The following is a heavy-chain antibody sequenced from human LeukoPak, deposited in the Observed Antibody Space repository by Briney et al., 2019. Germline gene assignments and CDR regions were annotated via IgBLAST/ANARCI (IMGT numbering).Heavy chain of an antibody. CDR2: IYTSGST. CDR3: ARDSQFGSGPDY. V-gene: IGHV4-4*07. CDR1: GGSLSSYY. D-gene: IGHD1-26*01. J-gene: IGHJ4*02. Sequence: SETLSLTCTVSGGSLSSYYWSWIRQPAGKGLEWIGRIYTSGSTNYNPSLKSRVTISVDTSKNQFSLKLSAVTAADTAVYYCARDSQFGSGPDYWGQGTLVTVSS.